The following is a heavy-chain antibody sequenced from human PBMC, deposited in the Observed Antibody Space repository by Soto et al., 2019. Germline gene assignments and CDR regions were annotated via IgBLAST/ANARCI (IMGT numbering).Heavy chain of an antibody. J-gene: IGHJ4*02. D-gene: IGHD2-21*02. CDR1: GDTFSSSYA. Sequence: ASVKVSCKASGDTFSSSYAISWVRQAPGQGLEWMGGIIPIFATANYAQKFQGRVTITADESTNTAYMELSSLRSEDTAVYYCARNGVGTYHFDYWGQGTLVTVSS. CDR2: IIPIFATA. CDR3: ARNGVGTYHFDY. V-gene: IGHV1-69*13.